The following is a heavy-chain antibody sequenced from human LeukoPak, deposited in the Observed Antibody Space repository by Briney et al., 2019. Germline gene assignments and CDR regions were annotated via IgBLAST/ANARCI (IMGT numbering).Heavy chain of an antibody. CDR1: GYTLTELS. J-gene: IGHJ4*02. CDR2: FDPEDGET. D-gene: IGHD3-10*01. V-gene: IGHV1-24*01. Sequence: ASVKVSCKVSGYTLTELSMHWVRQAPGKGLEWMGGFDPEDGETIYAQKFQGRVTMTEDTSTDTAYMDLSSLRSEDTAVYYCARGLLWFGELSPFGYWGQGTLVTVSS. CDR3: ARGLLWFGELSPFGY.